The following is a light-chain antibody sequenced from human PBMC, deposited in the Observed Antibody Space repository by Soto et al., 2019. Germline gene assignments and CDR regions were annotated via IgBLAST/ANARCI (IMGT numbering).Light chain of an antibody. CDR2: EVS. J-gene: IGLJ2*01. CDR1: SNDVGSYNL. V-gene: IGLV2-23*02. Sequence: QSALTQPASVSGSPGQSITISCTGTSNDVGSYNLVSWYQHHPGKAPKLMIYEVSMRPSGVSNRFSGSKSGNTASLTISGLQAEDEADYYCCSYTGSSTFVVFGGGTKLTVL. CDR3: CSYTGSSTFVV.